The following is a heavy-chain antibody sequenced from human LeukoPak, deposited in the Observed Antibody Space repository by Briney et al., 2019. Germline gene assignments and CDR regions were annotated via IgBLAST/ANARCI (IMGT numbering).Heavy chain of an antibody. Sequence: GRSLRLSCAASGFTFSNYAMYWVRQAPGKGLEWVTIIWYDGSNKNYADSVKGRFTISRDNSKNTLYLQMNSLRAEDTAVYYCAGGAYCSGGRCPGAFDIWGQGTMVTVSS. J-gene: IGHJ3*02. CDR1: GFTFSNYA. CDR2: IWYDGSNK. CDR3: AGGAYCSGGRCPGAFDI. V-gene: IGHV3-33*01. D-gene: IGHD2-15*01.